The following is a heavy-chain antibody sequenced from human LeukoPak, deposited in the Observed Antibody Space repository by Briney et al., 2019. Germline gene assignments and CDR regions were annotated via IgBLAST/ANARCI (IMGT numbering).Heavy chain of an antibody. D-gene: IGHD3-16*02. CDR3: TSVIGTYDY. Sequence: HAGGSLRLSCAVSGLTFSEYWMHWVRQDAGKGLVWVAGISKDGGSTEYADFVKGRCTISRDNAKNTLYLQMNSLTVDDTAVYYCTSVIGTYDYWGLGAQVPVSS. CDR1: GLTFSEYW. CDR2: ISKDGGST. V-gene: IGHV3-74*03. J-gene: IGHJ4*02.